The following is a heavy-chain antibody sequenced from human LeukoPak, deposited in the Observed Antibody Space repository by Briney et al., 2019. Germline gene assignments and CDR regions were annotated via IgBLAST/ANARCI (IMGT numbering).Heavy chain of an antibody. CDR3: ASLTGYGAFFDY. V-gene: IGHV4-59*08. D-gene: IGHD3-9*01. J-gene: IGHJ4*02. Sequence: SETLSLTCTVSGGSISSYYWSWIRQPPGKGLEWIGYIYYSGSTNYNPSLKSRVTISVDTSKNQFSLKLSSVTAADTAVYYCASLTGYGAFFDYWGQGTLVTVSS. CDR1: GGSISSYY. CDR2: IYYSGST.